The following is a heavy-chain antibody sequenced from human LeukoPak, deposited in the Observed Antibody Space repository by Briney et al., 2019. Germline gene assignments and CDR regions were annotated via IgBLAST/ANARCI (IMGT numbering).Heavy chain of an antibody. CDR1: GFTFSSHA. CDR3: AKEGAYYDSSGYPYYFDY. V-gene: IGHV3-23*01. CDR2: ISGSGGST. D-gene: IGHD3-22*01. Sequence: GGSLRLSCAASGFTFSSHAMSWVRQAPGKGLEWVSAISGSGGSTYYADSVKGRFTISRDNSKNTLYLQMNSLRAEDTAVYYCAKEGAYYDSSGYPYYFDYWGQGTLVTVSS. J-gene: IGHJ4*02.